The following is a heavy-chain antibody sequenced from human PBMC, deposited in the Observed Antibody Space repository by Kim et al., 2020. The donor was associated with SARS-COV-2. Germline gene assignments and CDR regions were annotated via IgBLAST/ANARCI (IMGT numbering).Heavy chain of an antibody. Sequence: GGSLRLSCAASGFTFSSYEMNWVRQAPGKGLEWVSYISSSGSTIYYADSVKGRFTISRDNAKNSLYLQMNSLRAEDTAVYYCARGRSGYSYGFDYWGQGTLVTVSS. CDR1: GFTFSSYE. J-gene: IGHJ4*02. CDR3: ARGRSGYSYGFDY. CDR2: ISSSGSTI. D-gene: IGHD5-18*01. V-gene: IGHV3-48*03.